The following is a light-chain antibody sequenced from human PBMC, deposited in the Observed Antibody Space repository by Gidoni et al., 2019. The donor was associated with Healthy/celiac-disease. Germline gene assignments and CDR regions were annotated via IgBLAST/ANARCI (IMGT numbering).Light chain of an antibody. J-gene: IGKJ2*01. CDR2: GAS. CDR3: QQYGSSPYT. V-gene: IGKV3-20*01. Sequence: EIVLTQSPGTLSLSPGERATLSCRASQSVSSSYLDWYQQKPGQAPRLLIYGASSRATGIPDRFSGSGSGTDFTLTISRLEPEDFAVYYCQQYGSSPYTFXXXTKLEIK. CDR1: QSVSSSY.